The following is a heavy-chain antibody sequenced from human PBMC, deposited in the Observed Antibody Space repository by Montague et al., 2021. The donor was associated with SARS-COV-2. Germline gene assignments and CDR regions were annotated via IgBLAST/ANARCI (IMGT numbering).Heavy chain of an antibody. CDR3: ARVAPYTDDYYFDY. Sequence: TLSLTCTVSGGSISSSSYYWGWIRQPPGKGLEWIGSIYYSGSTYYNPSLKSRVTISVDTSKNQFSLKLSSVTAADTAVYYCARVAPYTDDYYFDYWGQGTLVTVSS. V-gene: IGHV4-39*01. J-gene: IGHJ4*02. CDR1: GGSISSSSYY. CDR2: IYYSGST. D-gene: IGHD3-16*01.